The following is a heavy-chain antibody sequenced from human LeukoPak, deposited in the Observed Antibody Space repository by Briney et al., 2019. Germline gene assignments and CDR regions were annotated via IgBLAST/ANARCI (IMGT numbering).Heavy chain of an antibody. V-gene: IGHV1-2*02. CDR3: ARDLVIAAAGIPYYYMDV. CDR1: GYTFTGYY. D-gene: IGHD6-13*01. CDR2: INPNSGGT. Sequence: GASVKVSCKASGYTFTGYYMHWVRQAPGQGLEWMGWINPNSGGTNYAQKFQGRVTMTRDTSISTAYMELSRLRSDDTAVYHCARDLVIAAAGIPYYYMDVWGKGTTVTVSS. J-gene: IGHJ6*03.